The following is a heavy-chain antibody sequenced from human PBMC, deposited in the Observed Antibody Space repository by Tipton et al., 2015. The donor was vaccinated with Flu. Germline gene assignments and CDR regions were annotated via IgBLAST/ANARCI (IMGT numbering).Heavy chain of an antibody. V-gene: IGHV4-38-2*02. D-gene: IGHD5-24*01. CDR2: IYHSGST. J-gene: IGHJ4*02. Sequence: TLSLTCTVSGYSISSGFYWGWIRQPPGKGLEWIGNIYHSGSTFYNPSLKSQVTISVDTSKNQFSLKLSSVTAADTAAYYCARGDGYNFDYWGQGTLVTVSS. CDR1: GYSISSGFY. CDR3: ARGDGYNFDY.